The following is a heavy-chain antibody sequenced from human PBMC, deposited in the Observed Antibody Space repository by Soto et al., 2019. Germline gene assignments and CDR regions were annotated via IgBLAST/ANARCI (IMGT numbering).Heavy chain of an antibody. CDR3: ARVNRDYDFWSEDWYFDL. J-gene: IGHJ2*01. Sequence: QVQLQESGPGLVKPSQTLSLTCTVSGGSISSGDYYWSWIRQPPGKGLEWIGYIYYSGSTYYNPSLKSRVTISVDPSKKHISLKLSSVTAADTAVYYCARVNRDYDFWSEDWYFDLWGRGTLVTVSS. CDR1: GGSISSGDYY. CDR2: IYYSGST. V-gene: IGHV4-30-4*01. D-gene: IGHD3-3*01.